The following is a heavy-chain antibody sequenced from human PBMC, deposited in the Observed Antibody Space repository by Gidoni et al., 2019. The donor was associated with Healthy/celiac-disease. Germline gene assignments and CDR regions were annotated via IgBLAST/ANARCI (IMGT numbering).Heavy chain of an antibody. D-gene: IGHD6-13*01. Sequence: QLQLQESGPGLVKPSETLSLTCTVSGGSISSSSYYWGWIRQPPGKGLEWIGSIYYSGSTYYNPSLKSRVTISVDTSKNQFSLKLSSVTAADTAVYYCATLTTKLADDYWGQGTLVTVSS. CDR2: IYYSGST. J-gene: IGHJ4*02. V-gene: IGHV4-39*01. CDR3: ATLTTKLADDY. CDR1: GGSISSSSYY.